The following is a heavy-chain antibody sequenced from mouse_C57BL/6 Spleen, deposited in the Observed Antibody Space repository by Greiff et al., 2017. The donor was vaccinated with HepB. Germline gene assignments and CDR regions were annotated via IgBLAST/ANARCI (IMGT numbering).Heavy chain of an antibody. CDR3: ARSAYDGLDY. V-gene: IGHV1-61*01. CDR1: GYTFTSYW. Sequence: VKLQQPGAELVRPGSSVKLSCKASGYTFTSYWMDWVKQRPGQGLEWIGNIYPSDSETHYNQKFKDKATLTVDKSSSTAYMQRSSLTSEDSAVYYCARSAYDGLDYWGQGTTLTVSS. D-gene: IGHD2-3*01. J-gene: IGHJ2*01. CDR2: IYPSDSET.